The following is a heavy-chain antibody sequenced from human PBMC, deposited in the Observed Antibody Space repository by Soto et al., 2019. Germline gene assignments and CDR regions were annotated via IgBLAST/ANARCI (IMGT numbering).Heavy chain of an antibody. Sequence: PGGSLRLSCAASGFTFSSYAMSWVRQAPGKGLEWVSAISGSGGSTYYADSVKGRFTISRDNSKNTLYLQMNSLRAEDTAVYYCAKDLWLVSSPGRQLAPRGHFDYWGQGTLVTVS. D-gene: IGHD6-13*01. CDR2: ISGSGGST. CDR3: AKDLWLVSSPGRQLAPRGHFDY. CDR1: GFTFSSYA. J-gene: IGHJ4*02. V-gene: IGHV3-23*01.